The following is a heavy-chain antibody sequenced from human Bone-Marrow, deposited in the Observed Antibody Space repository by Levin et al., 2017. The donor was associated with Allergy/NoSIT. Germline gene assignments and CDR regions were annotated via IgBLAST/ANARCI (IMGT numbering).Heavy chain of an antibody. J-gene: IGHJ4*02. Sequence: GGSLRLSCVASGFTFSGYEFNWVRQAPGKGLEWLSYISSSGSTTYYADSVKGRFTISRDNAKNSLYLQMNSVRVEDTAVYYCARDLAGSSGCFGWGQGTMVTVSS. D-gene: IGHD3-22*01. CDR2: ISSSGSTT. CDR1: GFTFSGYE. CDR3: ARDLAGSSGCFG. V-gene: IGHV3-48*03.